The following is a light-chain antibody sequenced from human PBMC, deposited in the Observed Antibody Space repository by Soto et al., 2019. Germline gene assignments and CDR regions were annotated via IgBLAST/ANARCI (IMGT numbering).Light chain of an antibody. CDR3: QSYDSSLSV. J-gene: IGLJ1*01. Sequence: QSVLTQAPSVSGAPGQRVTLSCTGSSSNIGAGYDVHWYQQLPGTAPKLLIYGNSNRPSGVPDRFSGSKSGTSASLAITGLQAEDEADYYCQSYDSSLSVFGTGTKLTVL. CDR2: GNS. V-gene: IGLV1-40*01. CDR1: SSNIGAGYD.